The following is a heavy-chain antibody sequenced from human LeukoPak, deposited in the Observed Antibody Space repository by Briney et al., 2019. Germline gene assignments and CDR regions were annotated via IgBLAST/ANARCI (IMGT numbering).Heavy chain of an antibody. CDR3: ARSITFGERSFDY. Sequence: ASVKVSCKASRYTFTGYDINWVRQATGQGLEWMGWMNPNSGNTGYAQKFQGRVTMTRNTSISTAYMELSSLRSEDTAVYYCARSITFGERSFDYWGQGTLVTVSS. CDR1: RYTFTGYD. V-gene: IGHV1-8*01. J-gene: IGHJ4*02. D-gene: IGHD3-16*01. CDR2: MNPNSGNT.